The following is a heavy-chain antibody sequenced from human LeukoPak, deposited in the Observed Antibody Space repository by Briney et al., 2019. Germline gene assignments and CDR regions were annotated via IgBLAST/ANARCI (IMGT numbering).Heavy chain of an antibody. CDR1: GFTVSSNY. J-gene: IGHJ3*01. CDR3: ARGGAFDV. V-gene: IGHV3-53*01. CDR2: IQSGGST. Sequence: GGSLRLSCAASGFTVSSNYMSWVRQAPGKGLEWVSIIQSGGSTYYEDSVKGRFTISRDNSKNTVYLEMNSLRVEDTATYYCARGGAFDVWTQGSMVTVS.